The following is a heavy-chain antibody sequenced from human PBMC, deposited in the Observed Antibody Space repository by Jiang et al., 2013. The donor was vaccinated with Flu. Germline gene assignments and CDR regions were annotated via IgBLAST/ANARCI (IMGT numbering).Heavy chain of an antibody. CDR1: GGSISSYY. Sequence: LVKPSETLSLTCTVSGGSISSYYWSWIRQPPGKGLEWIGYIYYSGSTNYNPSLKSRVTISVDTSKNQFSLKLSSVTAADTAVYYCARDRYGATSHYFDYWGQGTLVTVSS. J-gene: IGHJ4*02. D-gene: IGHD4/OR15-4a*01. V-gene: IGHV4-59*01. CDR2: IYYSGST. CDR3: ARDRYGATSHYFDY.